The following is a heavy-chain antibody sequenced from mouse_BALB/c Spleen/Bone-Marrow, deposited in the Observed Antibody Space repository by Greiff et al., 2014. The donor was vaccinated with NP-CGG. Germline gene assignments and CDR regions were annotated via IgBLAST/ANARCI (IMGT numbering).Heavy chain of an antibody. D-gene: IGHD2-3*01. J-gene: IGHJ2*01. V-gene: IGHV1-4*01. CDR2: INPTGGYT. CDR1: GYTFTTYL. Sequence: QVQLKESGAELARPGASVKMSCRASGYTFTTYLIHWVRQRPGQGLEWIGYINPTGGYTNYNQKFKDKATLTADKSSSTAYMQPCMLITKDSAVYYGVRRYDSYVAFDYWGQGTTLTVSS. CDR3: VRRYDSYVAFDY.